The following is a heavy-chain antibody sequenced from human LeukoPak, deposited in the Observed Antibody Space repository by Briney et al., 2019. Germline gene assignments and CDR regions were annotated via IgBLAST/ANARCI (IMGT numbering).Heavy chain of an antibody. CDR2: IKANSVDT. D-gene: IGHD1-1*01. J-gene: IGHJ3*02. CDR1: GYPFTPCY. Sequence: ASVKASCKASGYPFTPCYLHWVGQAPGQGLEWMVRIKANSVDTDYTQKFQGSVSMTRETSLSTDYMELSRVTSVDTAVYSCARKESVTTHAFDIWDQGTMVAVSS. V-gene: IGHV1-2*06. CDR3: ARKESVTTHAFDI.